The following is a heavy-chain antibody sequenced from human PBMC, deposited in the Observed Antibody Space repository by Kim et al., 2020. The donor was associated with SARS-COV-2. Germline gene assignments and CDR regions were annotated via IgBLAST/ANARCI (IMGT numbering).Heavy chain of an antibody. J-gene: IGHJ6*02. D-gene: IGHD3-9*01. Sequence: GGSLRLSCAASGFTFSSYDMHWVRQAPGKGLEWVSAIGTAGDTYYPGSVKGRFTISRENAKNSLYLQMNSLRAGDTAVYYCARGASQYYDILTGSCPCMDVWGQGTTVTVSS. CDR2: IGTAGDT. V-gene: IGHV3-13*01. CDR3: ARGASQYYDILTGSCPCMDV. CDR1: GFTFSSYD.